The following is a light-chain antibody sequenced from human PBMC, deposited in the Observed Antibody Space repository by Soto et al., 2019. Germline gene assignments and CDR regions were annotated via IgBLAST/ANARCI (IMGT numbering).Light chain of an antibody. CDR1: QSVSSY. CDR2: DTA. Sequence: EIVLTQSPGTLSLSVGERVTLSCRSSQSVSSYLAWYQQTPGQAPRLLIYDTANKATGTPDRFSGSVSGTDFPLTISRLEREDLTVYYCQQYGSSPLTFGGGTTVEIK. J-gene: IGKJ4*01. CDR3: QQYGSSPLT. V-gene: IGKV3-20*01.